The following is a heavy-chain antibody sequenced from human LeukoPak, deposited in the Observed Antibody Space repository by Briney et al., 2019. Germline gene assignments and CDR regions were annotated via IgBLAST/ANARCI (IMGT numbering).Heavy chain of an antibody. J-gene: IGHJ6*02. D-gene: IGHD4-23*01. Sequence: ASVKVSCKASGYTFTSYGISWVRQAPGQGLEWMGWISAYNGNTNYTQKVQGRVTMTTDTSTSTAYMELRSLRSDDTAVYYCARVSASVDGMDVWGQGTTVTVSS. CDR1: GYTFTSYG. CDR3: ARVSASVDGMDV. V-gene: IGHV1-18*01. CDR2: ISAYNGNT.